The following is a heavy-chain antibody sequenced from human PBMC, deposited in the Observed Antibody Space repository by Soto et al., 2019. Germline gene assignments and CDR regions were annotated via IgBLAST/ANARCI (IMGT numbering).Heavy chain of an antibody. Sequence: QVQLVQSGAEVKKPGSSVKVSCKASGGTFSSYTISWVRQAPGQGLEWMGRIIPILSVANYAQKFQGRVTITAAKSTSTAYLELSSLRSEDTAVYYCAREDYDLLTGYFISYYFDYWGQGTLVTVSS. CDR1: GGTFSSYT. V-gene: IGHV1-69*02. D-gene: IGHD3-9*01. CDR3: AREDYDLLTGYFISYYFDY. J-gene: IGHJ4*02. CDR2: IIPILSVA.